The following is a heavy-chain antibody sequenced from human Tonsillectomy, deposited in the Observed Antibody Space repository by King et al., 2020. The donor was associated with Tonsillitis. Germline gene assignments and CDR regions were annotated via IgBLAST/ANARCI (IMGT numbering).Heavy chain of an antibody. V-gene: IGHV4-31*03. D-gene: IGHD3-22*01. CDR2: IYYSGST. Sequence: VQLQESGPGLVKPSQTLSLTCTVSGGSISSGGYYWSWIRQHPGKGLEWIGYIYYSGSTYYNPSLRSRLNISIYTSKNQFSLKLRSVTAADTAVYYCASLRGYYYDSSGYPQGGWFDPWGQGTLVTVSS. J-gene: IGHJ5*02. CDR3: ASLRGYYYDSSGYPQGGWFDP. CDR1: GGSISSGGYY.